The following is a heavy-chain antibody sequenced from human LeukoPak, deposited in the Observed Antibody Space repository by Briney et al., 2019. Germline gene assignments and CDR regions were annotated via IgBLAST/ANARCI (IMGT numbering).Heavy chain of an antibody. CDR1: GFTFSSYS. CDR2: ISSSSSYI. D-gene: IGHD4-23*01. Sequence: GGSLRLSCVASGFTFSSYSMNWVRQAPGKGLEWVSSISSSSSYIYYADSVKGRFTISRGNAKNSLYLQMNSLRAEDTAVYYCARAKYFYGGSRGLDAFDIWGQGTMVTVSS. V-gene: IGHV3-21*01. CDR3: ARAKYFYGGSRGLDAFDI. J-gene: IGHJ3*02.